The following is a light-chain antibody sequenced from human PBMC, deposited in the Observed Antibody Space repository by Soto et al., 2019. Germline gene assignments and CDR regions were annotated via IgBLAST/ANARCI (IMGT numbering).Light chain of an antibody. V-gene: IGKV3-15*01. Sequence: EIVMTQSPATLSVSPGERATLSSRASQRVSSILAWYQQKPGQAPRLLIYSASTRATGIPARFSGSGSGTEFTLTISSLESEDFAVYYCQQHNNWPPWTFGQGTKVEI. CDR1: QRVSSI. J-gene: IGKJ1*01. CDR2: SAS. CDR3: QQHNNWPPWT.